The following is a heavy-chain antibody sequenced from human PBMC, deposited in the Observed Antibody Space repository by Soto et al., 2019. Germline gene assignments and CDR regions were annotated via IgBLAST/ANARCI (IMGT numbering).Heavy chain of an antibody. CDR1: GFTFSSYA. J-gene: IGHJ4*02. V-gene: IGHV3-23*01. Sequence: EVQLLESGGGLVQPGGSLRLSCAASGFTFSSYAMSWVRQTPGKGLEWVSAISGSGGSTYYADSVKGRFTIARDNSKNTLYLQMHSLRAEDTAVYYCARGSGEVAVACTFDYWGQGTLVTVSS. CDR3: ARGSGEVAVACTFDY. CDR2: ISGSGGST. D-gene: IGHD6-13*01.